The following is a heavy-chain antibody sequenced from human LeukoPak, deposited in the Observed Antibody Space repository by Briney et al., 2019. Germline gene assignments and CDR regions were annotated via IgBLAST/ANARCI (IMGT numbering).Heavy chain of an antibody. J-gene: IGHJ4*02. V-gene: IGHV1-3*01. CDR3: ARYNYGSGSYAY. CDR1: GYTFTSYA. Sequence: VSVKVSCKASGYTFTSYAMHWVRQAPGQRLEWMGWINAGNGNTKYSQKFQGRVTITRDTSASTAYMELSSLRSEDTAVYYCARYNYGSGSYAYWGQGTLVTVSS. D-gene: IGHD3-10*01. CDR2: INAGNGNT.